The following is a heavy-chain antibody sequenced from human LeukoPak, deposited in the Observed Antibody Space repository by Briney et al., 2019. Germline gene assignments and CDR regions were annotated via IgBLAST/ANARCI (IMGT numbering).Heavy chain of an antibody. CDR2: INHSGST. J-gene: IGHJ3*02. Sequence: SETLSLTCTVSGYSNSSGYYWGWIRQPPGKGLEWIGEINHSGSTNYNPSLKSRVTISVDTSKNQFSLRLSSVTAADTAVYYCAREPTVTPFKDAFDIWGQGTMVTVSS. V-gene: IGHV4-38-2*02. CDR3: AREPTVTPFKDAFDI. CDR1: GYSNSSGYY. D-gene: IGHD4-17*01.